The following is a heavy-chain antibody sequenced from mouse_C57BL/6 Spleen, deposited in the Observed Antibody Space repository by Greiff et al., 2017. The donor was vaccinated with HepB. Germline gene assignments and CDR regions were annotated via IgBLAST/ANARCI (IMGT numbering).Heavy chain of an antibody. V-gene: IGHV5-4*03. CDR2: ISDGGSYT. CDR1: GFTFSSYA. Sequence: EVILVESGGGLVKPGGSLKLSCAASGFTFSSYALSWVRQTPEKRLEWVATISDGGSYTYYPDNVKGRFTISRDNAKNNLYLQMSHLKSEDTAIYYCARRSITSYAMDYWGQGTSVTVSS. J-gene: IGHJ4*01. D-gene: IGHD1-1*01. CDR3: ARRSITSYAMDY.